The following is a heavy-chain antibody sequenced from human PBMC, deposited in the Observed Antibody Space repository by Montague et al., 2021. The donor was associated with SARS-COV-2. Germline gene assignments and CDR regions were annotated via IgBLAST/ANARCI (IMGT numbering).Heavy chain of an antibody. CDR1: GGSFSGYY. D-gene: IGHD3-16*02. J-gene: IGHJ5*02. CDR2: INHSGST. CDR3: ARGYDYVWVSYRYLDWLDP. Sequence: SETLSLTCAVYGGSFSGYYWSWIRQPPGKGLEWIGEINHSGSTNYNPSLKSRVTISVDTSKNQFSLKLSSVTAADTAVYYCARGYDYVWVSYRYLDWLDPWGQGTLVTVSS. V-gene: IGHV4-34*01.